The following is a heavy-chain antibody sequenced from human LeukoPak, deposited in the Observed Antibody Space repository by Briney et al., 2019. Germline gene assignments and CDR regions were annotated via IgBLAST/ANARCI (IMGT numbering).Heavy chain of an antibody. J-gene: IGHJ4*02. V-gene: IGHV4-61*02. D-gene: IGHD3-3*01. Sequence: TLSLTCTVSGGSISSGSYYRSWIRQPAGKGLEWIGRIYTSGSTNYNPSLKSRVTISVDTSKNQFSLKLSSVTAADTAVYYCAKAEGYDFWSGYLFDYWGQGTLVTVSS. CDR2: IYTSGST. CDR3: AKAEGYDFWSGYLFDY. CDR1: GGSISSGSYY.